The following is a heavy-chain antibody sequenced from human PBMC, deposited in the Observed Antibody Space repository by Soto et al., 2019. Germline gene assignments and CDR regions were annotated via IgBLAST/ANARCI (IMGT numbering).Heavy chain of an antibody. Sequence: EVQLLESGGGLVQPGGSLRLSCAASGFTFSSYAMSWVRQAPGKGLEWVSAISGSGGSTYYADSVKGRFTISRDNSKNTLYLQMNSLRAKDTAVYYCAKGGRQLALYYYYGMDVWGQGTTVTVSS. D-gene: IGHD6-13*01. CDR3: AKGGRQLALYYYYGMDV. V-gene: IGHV3-23*01. J-gene: IGHJ6*02. CDR2: ISGSGGST. CDR1: GFTFSSYA.